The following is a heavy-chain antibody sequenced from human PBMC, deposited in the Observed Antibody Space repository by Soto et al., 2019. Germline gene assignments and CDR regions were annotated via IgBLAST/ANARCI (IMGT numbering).Heavy chain of an antibody. J-gene: IGHJ4*02. Sequence: QVQLVQSGAEVKKPGSSVKVSCKASGGTFSSYAISWVRQAPGQGLEWMGGIIPIFGTANYAQKFQGRVTINADESTSTAYMVLISLRSEDTAVYYCTSGSGSTYYFDFWGQVTLVTVSS. CDR3: TSGSGSTYYFDF. V-gene: IGHV1-69*12. CDR1: GGTFSSYA. D-gene: IGHD3-10*01. CDR2: IIPIFGTA.